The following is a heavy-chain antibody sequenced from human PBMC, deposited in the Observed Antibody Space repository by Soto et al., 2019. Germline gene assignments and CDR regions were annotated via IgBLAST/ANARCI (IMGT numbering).Heavy chain of an antibody. CDR3: AKADGQQWLIPHLDN. Sequence: SGGSLRLSCVASGFNFKKFAMAWVRQAAGEGLEWVSGISCCGGSASYADSVKGRFSIARDDSKNTVSLRLNSLRVEDTAQYYCAKADGQQWLIPHLDNWGQGTLVTVSS. D-gene: IGHD6-19*01. V-gene: IGHV3-23*01. CDR2: ISCCGGSA. J-gene: IGHJ4*02. CDR1: GFNFKKFA.